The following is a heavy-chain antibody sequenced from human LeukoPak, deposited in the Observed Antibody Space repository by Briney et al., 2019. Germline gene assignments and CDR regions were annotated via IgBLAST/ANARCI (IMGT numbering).Heavy chain of an antibody. Sequence: SETLSLTCTVSGASISSNNYYWGWVRQPPGKGLEGIGNIYSSGNTYYNASLKSRVTIYIYTSKNQFSLNLSSVTAADTAVYYCAKSGGSGLIDYWGQGTLVTVSS. J-gene: IGHJ4*02. V-gene: IGHV4-39*01. CDR2: IYSSGNT. CDR3: AKSGGSGLIDY. D-gene: IGHD1-26*01. CDR1: GASISSNNYY.